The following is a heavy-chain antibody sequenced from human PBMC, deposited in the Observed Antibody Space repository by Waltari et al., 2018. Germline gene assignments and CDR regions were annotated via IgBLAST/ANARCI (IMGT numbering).Heavy chain of an antibody. D-gene: IGHD2-2*01. J-gene: IGHJ5*02. CDR2: INPNIGGT. CDR3: AREYIVVVPAAIQGGFDP. CDR1: GYTFTGYY. V-gene: IGHV1-2*02. Sequence: QVQLVQSGAEVKKPGASVKVSCKASGYTFTGYYMHWVRQAPGQGLEWMGWINPNIGGTNYAQKFQGRVTMTRDTSISTAYMELSRLRSDDTAVYYCAREYIVVVPAAIQGGFDPWGQGTLVTVSS.